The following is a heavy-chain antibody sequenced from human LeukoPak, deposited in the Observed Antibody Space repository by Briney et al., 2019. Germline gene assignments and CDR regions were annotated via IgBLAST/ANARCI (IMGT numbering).Heavy chain of an antibody. CDR3: AILGYSRDY. Sequence: SETLSLTCVVSGASISSGSYYWSWIRQPAGKGLEWIGRIYNSETTDYNPSLKSRVTISVDTSKNQFSLKLTSVTAADTAVYYCAILGYSRDYWGQGTLVTVSS. V-gene: IGHV4-61*02. J-gene: IGHJ4*02. CDR1: GASISSGSYY. CDR2: IYNSETT. D-gene: IGHD5-12*01.